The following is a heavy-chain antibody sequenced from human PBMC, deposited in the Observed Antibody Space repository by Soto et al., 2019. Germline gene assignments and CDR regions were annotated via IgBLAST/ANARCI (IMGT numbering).Heavy chain of an antibody. J-gene: IGHJ4*02. D-gene: IGHD3-22*01. CDR1: GFTFSSYG. CDR2: ISYDGSNK. Sequence: GGSLRLSCAASGFTFSSYGMHWVRQAPGKGLEWVAVISYDGSNKYYADSVKGRFTISRDNSKNTLYLQMNSLRAEDTAVYYCARERGYYDSSGYYPDYWGQGTLVTVSS. CDR3: ARERGYYDSSGYYPDY. V-gene: IGHV3-30*03.